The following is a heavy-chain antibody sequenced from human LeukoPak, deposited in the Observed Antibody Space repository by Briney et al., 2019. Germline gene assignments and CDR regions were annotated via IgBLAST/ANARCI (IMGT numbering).Heavy chain of an antibody. CDR3: ARVLGRYYYHGMDV. CDR2: IYSGGST. D-gene: IGHD6-6*01. V-gene: IGHV3-66*01. CDR1: GFTVSSDY. J-gene: IGHJ6*02. Sequence: GGSLKLSCAASGFTVSSDYMSWVRQAPGKGLEWVSVIYSGGSTYYADSVKGRFTISRDNSKNTLYLQMNSLRAEDTAVYYCARVLGRYYYHGMDVWGQGTTVTVSS.